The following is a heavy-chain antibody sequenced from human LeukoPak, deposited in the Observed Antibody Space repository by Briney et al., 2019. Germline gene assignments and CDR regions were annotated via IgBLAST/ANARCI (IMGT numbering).Heavy chain of an antibody. D-gene: IGHD6-13*01. CDR2: INSDGSST. Sequence: PGGSLRLSCAASGFTFSSYWMHWVRQAPGKGLVWVSRINSDGSSTSYADSVKGRFTISRDNAKNTLYLQMNSLRAEDTAVYYCATRGYSSSWYYYYYYMDVWGKGTTVTVSS. CDR3: ATRGYSSSWYYYYYYMDV. J-gene: IGHJ6*03. V-gene: IGHV3-74*01. CDR1: GFTFSSYW.